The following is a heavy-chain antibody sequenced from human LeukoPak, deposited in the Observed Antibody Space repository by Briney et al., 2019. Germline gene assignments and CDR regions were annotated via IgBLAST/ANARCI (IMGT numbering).Heavy chain of an antibody. D-gene: IGHD3-22*01. CDR1: GFTVSSNY. Sequence: PGRSLRLSCAASGFTVSSNYMSWVRQAPGKGLEWVSVIYSGGSTYYADSVKGRFTISRDNSKNTLYLQMNSLRAEDTAVYYCARDRGVELETYDSSGYYKGDAFDIWGQGTMVTVSS. J-gene: IGHJ3*02. CDR2: IYSGGST. V-gene: IGHV3-53*01. CDR3: ARDRGVELETYDSSGYYKGDAFDI.